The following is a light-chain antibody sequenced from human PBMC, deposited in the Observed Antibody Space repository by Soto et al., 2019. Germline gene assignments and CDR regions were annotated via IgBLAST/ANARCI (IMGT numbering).Light chain of an antibody. Sequence: QSALTQPASVSGSPGQSITISCTGTSSDVGGYNYVSWYQHHPGKAPKLMIYDVTSRPSGVSNRFSGSKSGNTASLTISGLQADDEADYYCGSYTGNDTPMVFGGGTELTVL. J-gene: IGLJ3*02. CDR2: DVT. V-gene: IGLV2-14*03. CDR3: GSYTGNDTPMV. CDR1: SSDVGGYNY.